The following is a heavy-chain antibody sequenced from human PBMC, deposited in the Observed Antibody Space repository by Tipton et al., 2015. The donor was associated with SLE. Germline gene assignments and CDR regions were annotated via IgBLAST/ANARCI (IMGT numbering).Heavy chain of an antibody. D-gene: IGHD2/OR15-2a*01. CDR1: GFTFSSYW. Sequence: GSLRLSCAGSGFTFSSYWMHWVRQAPGKGLVWVSRINPDGSSTIYADSVKGRFTISRDNAKNTLYLQMNSLRVEDTAIYYCAKAQGVIVPNDAFDFGGQGTMVTVSS. V-gene: IGHV3-74*01. CDR3: AKAQGVIVPNDAFDF. J-gene: IGHJ3*01. CDR2: INPDGSST.